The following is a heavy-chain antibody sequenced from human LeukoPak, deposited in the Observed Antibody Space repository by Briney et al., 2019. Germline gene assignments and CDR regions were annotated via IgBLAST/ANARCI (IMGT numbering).Heavy chain of an antibody. J-gene: IGHJ4*02. Sequence: GGSLRLSCAASGFTFSSYAMSWVRQAPGKGLEWVSAISGSGGSTHYADSVKGRFTISRDNSKNTLYLQMNSLRAEDTAVYYCAKSAPYYDFWSATLGYFDYWGQGTLVTVSS. CDR3: AKSAPYYDFWSATLGYFDY. D-gene: IGHD3-3*01. CDR1: GFTFSSYA. CDR2: ISGSGGST. V-gene: IGHV3-23*01.